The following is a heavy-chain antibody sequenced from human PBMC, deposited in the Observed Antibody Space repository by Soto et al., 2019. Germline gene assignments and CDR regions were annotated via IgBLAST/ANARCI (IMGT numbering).Heavy chain of an antibody. CDR2: ISAYNGNT. CDR1: GYTFTSYG. D-gene: IGHD3-3*01. CDR3: ARDNEYYDFWSGYYTNNWFDP. J-gene: IGHJ5*02. V-gene: IGHV1-18*01. Sequence: QVPLVQSGAEVKKPGASVKVSCKASGYTFTSYGISWVRQAPGQGLEWMGWISAYNGNTNYAQKLQGRVTMTTDTSTSTAYMELRSLRSDDTAVYYCARDNEYYDFWSGYYTNNWFDPWGQGTLVTVSS.